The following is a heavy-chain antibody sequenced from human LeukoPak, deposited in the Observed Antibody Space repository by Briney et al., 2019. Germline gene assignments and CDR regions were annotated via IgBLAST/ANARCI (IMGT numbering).Heavy chain of an antibody. J-gene: IGHJ4*02. CDR2: IYYSGST. CDR3: ARLAGFYSKTTDY. CDR1: GGSISSSSYY. D-gene: IGHD1-14*01. V-gene: IGHV4-39*01. Sequence: PSETLSLTCTVSGGSISSSSYYWGWIRQPPGKRLEWIGSIYYSGSTYYNPSLKSRVTISVDTSKNQFSPKLSSVTAADTAVYYCARLAGFYSKTTDYWGQGTLVTVSS.